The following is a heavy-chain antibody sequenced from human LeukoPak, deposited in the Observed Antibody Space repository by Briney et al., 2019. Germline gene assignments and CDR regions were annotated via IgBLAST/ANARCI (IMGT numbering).Heavy chain of an antibody. CDR3: ARDSLDIVVVPAAIGLDY. CDR1: GFTFSSYS. CDR2: ISSSSSYI. D-gene: IGHD2-2*02. V-gene: IGHV3-21*01. Sequence: PGGSVRLSCAASGFTFSSYSMNWVRQAPGKGLEWVSSISSSSSYIYYADSVKGRFTISRDNAKNSLYLQMNSLRAEDTAVYYCARDSLDIVVVPAAIGLDYWGQGTLVTVSS. J-gene: IGHJ4*02.